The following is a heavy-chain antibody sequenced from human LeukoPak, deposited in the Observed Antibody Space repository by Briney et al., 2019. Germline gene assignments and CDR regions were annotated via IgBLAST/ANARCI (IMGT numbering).Heavy chain of an antibody. CDR3: ARDRLRITIFGVAPAPYYGMDV. J-gene: IGHJ6*02. CDR2: ISSSGSTI. CDR1: GFTFSSYE. Sequence: GGSLRLSRAASGFTFSSYEMNWVRQAPGKGLEWVSYISSSGSTIYYADSVKGRFTISRDNAKNSLYLQMNSLRAEDTAVYYCARDRLRITIFGVAPAPYYGMDVWGQGTTVTVSS. D-gene: IGHD3-3*01. V-gene: IGHV3-48*03.